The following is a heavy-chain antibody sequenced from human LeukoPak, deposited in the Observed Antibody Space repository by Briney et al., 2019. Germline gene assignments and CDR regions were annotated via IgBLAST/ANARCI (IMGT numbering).Heavy chain of an antibody. D-gene: IGHD4-17*01. CDR1: GFTFSSYA. Sequence: PGGSLRLSCAASGFTFSSYAMHWVRQTPGKGLEYVSAISSNGGSTYYANSVQGRSIISRDNSKNTLYLQMGSLRAEDMAVYFCARVGDNDAFDVWGQGTMVTVSS. CDR3: ARVGDNDAFDV. CDR2: ISSNGGST. V-gene: IGHV3-64*01. J-gene: IGHJ3*01.